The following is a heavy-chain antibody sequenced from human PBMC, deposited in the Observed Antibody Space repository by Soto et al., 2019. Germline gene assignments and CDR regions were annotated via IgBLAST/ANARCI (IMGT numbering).Heavy chain of an antibody. CDR1: GFTFSSYA. CDR2: ISSSSSTI. D-gene: IGHD2-15*01. CDR3: ARVGRELRILLNVFDF. J-gene: IGHJ3*01. Sequence: PGGSLRLSCAASGFTFSSYAMNWVRQAPGKGLEWVSYISSSSSTIFYTDSVKGRFTISRDSSESTVFLQMNSLRPEDTAVYYCARVGRELRILLNVFDFWGQGTKVTVSS. V-gene: IGHV3-48*01.